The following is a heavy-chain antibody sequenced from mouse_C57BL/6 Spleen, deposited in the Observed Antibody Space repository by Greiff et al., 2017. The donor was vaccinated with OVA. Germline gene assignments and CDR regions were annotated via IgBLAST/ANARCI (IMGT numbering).Heavy chain of an antibody. D-gene: IGHD4-1*01. CDR3: ARYKCLNWDRDFDV. Sequence: EVKLVESGGGLVQPGGSLSLSCAASGFTFTDYYMSWVRQPPGKALEWLGFIRNKANGYTTEYSASVKGRFTISRDNSQSILYLQMNALRAEDSATYYCARYKCLNWDRDFDVWGTGTTVTVSS. CDR2: IRNKANGYTT. CDR1: GFTFTDYY. V-gene: IGHV7-3*01. J-gene: IGHJ1*03.